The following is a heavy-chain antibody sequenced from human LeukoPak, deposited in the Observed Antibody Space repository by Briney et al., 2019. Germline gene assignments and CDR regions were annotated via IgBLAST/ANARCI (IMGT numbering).Heavy chain of an antibody. CDR1: GGSFSGYY. V-gene: IGHV4-34*01. J-gene: IGHJ6*04. CDR3: ARGSGDIYGMDV. Sequence: SETLSLTCAVYGGSFSGYYWSWIRQPPGKGLEWIGEMNHSGSTNYNPSLKSRVTISVDTSKNQFSLKLSSVTSAYTAVYYCARGSGDIYGMDVWGKGTTVTVPS. D-gene: IGHD3-10*01. CDR2: MNHSGST.